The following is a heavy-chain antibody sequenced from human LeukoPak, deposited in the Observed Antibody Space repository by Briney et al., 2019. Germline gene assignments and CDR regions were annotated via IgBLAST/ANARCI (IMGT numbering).Heavy chain of an antibody. CDR1: GGSFSGYY. D-gene: IGHD3-10*01. Sequence: SETLSLTCAVYGGSFSGYYWSWIRQPPGKGLEWIGEINHSGSTNYTPSLKSRVTISVDTSKNQFSLKLSSVTAADTAVYYCARYLWFGELRYYFDYWGQGTLVTVSS. J-gene: IGHJ4*02. V-gene: IGHV4-34*01. CDR2: INHSGST. CDR3: ARYLWFGELRYYFDY.